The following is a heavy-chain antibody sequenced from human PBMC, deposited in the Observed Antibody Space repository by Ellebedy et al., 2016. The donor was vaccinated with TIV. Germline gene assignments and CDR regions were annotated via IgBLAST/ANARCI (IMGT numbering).Heavy chain of an antibody. CDR3: ARGPGGYVDY. Sequence: ESLKISCTVSGGSISSYYWSWIRQPPGKGLEWIGYIYYSGSTNYNPSLKSRVTISVDTSKNQFSLKLSSVTAADTAVYYCARGPGGYVDYWGQGTLVTVSS. J-gene: IGHJ4*02. D-gene: IGHD3-10*01. V-gene: IGHV4-59*01. CDR2: IYYSGST. CDR1: GGSISSYY.